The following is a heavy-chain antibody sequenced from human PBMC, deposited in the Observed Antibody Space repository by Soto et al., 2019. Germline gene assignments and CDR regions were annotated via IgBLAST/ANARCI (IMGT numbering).Heavy chain of an antibody. J-gene: IGHJ4*02. CDR2: ISYDGSNK. CDR1: GFTFSSYA. V-gene: IGHV3-30-3*01. D-gene: IGHD3-3*01. CDR3: ARVTLDDFWSGYYWGSGFDY. Sequence: GGSLRLSCAASGFTFSSYAMHWVRQAPGKGLEWVAVISYDGSNKYYADSVKGRFTISRDNSKNTLYLQMNSLRAEDTAVYYCARVTLDDFWSGYYWGSGFDYWGQGTLVTVSS.